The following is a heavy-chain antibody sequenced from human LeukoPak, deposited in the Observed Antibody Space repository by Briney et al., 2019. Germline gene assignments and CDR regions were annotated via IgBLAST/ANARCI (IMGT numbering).Heavy chain of an antibody. J-gene: IGHJ4*02. Sequence: PGGSLRLSCAASGFTFNTYWMNWVRQTPGKGLEWVANIDQDGSEKHYVDSVKGRFTISRDNAKNSLYLQMDSLRAEDTAMYYCARDASGSFYDYWGQGTLVTVSS. D-gene: IGHD1-26*01. V-gene: IGHV3-7*01. CDR2: IDQDGSEK. CDR1: GFTFNTYW. CDR3: ARDASGSFYDY.